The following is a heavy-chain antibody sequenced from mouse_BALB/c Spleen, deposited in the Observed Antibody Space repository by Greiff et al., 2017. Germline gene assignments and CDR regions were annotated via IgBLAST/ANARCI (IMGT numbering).Heavy chain of an antibody. CDR1: GFTFSSFG. Sequence: EVQRVESGGGLVQPGGSRKLSCAASGFTFSSFGMHWVRQAPEKGLEWVAYISSGSSTIYYADTVKGRFTISRDNPKNTLFLQMTSLRSEDTAMYYCARPYGNYPWFAYWGQGTLVTVSA. J-gene: IGHJ3*01. V-gene: IGHV5-17*02. CDR3: ARPYGNYPWFAY. CDR2: ISSGSSTI. D-gene: IGHD2-1*01.